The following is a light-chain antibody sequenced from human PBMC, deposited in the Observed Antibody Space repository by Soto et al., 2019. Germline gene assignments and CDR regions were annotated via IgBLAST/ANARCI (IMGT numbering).Light chain of an antibody. J-gene: IGKJ1*01. CDR3: QHYGSSPGT. Sequence: IVLTQSPGTLSLSPGERATLSCRASQSLRDTYLAWYQQKVGQAPRLLIYGASSRATGIPDRFTGTGSGAYFTLTITRLEPEDFAVYYCQHYGSSPGTFGQGTKVEIK. CDR2: GAS. CDR1: QSLRDTY. V-gene: IGKV3-20*01.